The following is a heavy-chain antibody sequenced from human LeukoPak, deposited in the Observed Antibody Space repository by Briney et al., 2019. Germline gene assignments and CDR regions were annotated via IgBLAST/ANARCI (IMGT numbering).Heavy chain of an antibody. CDR1: GYTFTNYY. D-gene: IGHD3-16*01. Sequence: GASVKVSCKASGYTFTNYYISWVRQAPGQGLEWMGWISAYNGNTNYAQNLQGRVTMTEDTSTDTAYMELSSLRSEDTAVYYCATLAFGGVRDYWGQGTLVTVSS. J-gene: IGHJ4*02. CDR2: ISAYNGNT. V-gene: IGHV1-18*01. CDR3: ATLAFGGVRDY.